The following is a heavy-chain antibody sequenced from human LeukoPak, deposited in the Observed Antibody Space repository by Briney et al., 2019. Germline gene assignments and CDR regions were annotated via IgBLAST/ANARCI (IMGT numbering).Heavy chain of an antibody. Sequence: SETLSLTCTVSGGSISSYYWSWIRQPPGKGLEWIGEINHSGSTNYNPSLKSRVTISVDTSKNQFSLKLSSVTAADTAVYYCASYCGGDCYPAFDIWGQGTMVTVSS. D-gene: IGHD2-21*02. J-gene: IGHJ3*02. V-gene: IGHV4-34*01. CDR2: INHSGST. CDR1: GGSISSYY. CDR3: ASYCGGDCYPAFDI.